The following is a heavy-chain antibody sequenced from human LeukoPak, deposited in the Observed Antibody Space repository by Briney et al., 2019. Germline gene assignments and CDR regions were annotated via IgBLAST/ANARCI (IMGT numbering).Heavy chain of an antibody. J-gene: IGHJ5*02. CDR2: IYHSGST. Sequence: SGTLSLTCAVSGGSISSSNWWSWVRQPPGMGLEWIGEIYHSGSTNYNPSLKSRVTISVDKSKNQFSLKLSSVTAADTAVYYCARRTVVLGFAFDPWGQGTLVTVSS. D-gene: IGHD4-11*01. CDR1: GGSISSSNW. V-gene: IGHV4-4*02. CDR3: ARRTVVLGFAFDP.